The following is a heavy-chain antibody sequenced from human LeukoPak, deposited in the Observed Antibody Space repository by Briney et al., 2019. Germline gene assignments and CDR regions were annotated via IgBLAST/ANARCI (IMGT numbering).Heavy chain of an antibody. CDR1: GGSFSGYY. CDR3: AGITYYDFWSGYYRYYYYMDV. D-gene: IGHD3-3*01. CDR2: INHSGST. Sequence: PSETLSLTCAVYGGSFSGYYWSWIRQPPGKGLEWIGEINHSGSTNYNPSLKSRVTISVDTSKNQFSLKLSSVTAADTAVYYCAGITYYDFWSGYYRYYYYMDVWGKGTTVTVSS. V-gene: IGHV4-34*01. J-gene: IGHJ6*03.